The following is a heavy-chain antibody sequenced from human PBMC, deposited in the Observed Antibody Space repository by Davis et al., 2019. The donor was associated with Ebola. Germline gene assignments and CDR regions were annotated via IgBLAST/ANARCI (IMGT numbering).Heavy chain of an antibody. J-gene: IGHJ3*02. CDR2: IFPGDSDT. D-gene: IGHD2-2*01. CDR1: GFTFTTHW. CDR3: ARQGSVYQLLQRTFDT. V-gene: IGHV5-51*01. Sequence: GESLKISCETSGFTFTTHWIAWVRQMPGKGLEWMGMIFPGDSDTRYSPPLRGQVTISADKSNNVAYLQWNSLKASDTAMYYCARQGSVYQLLQRTFDTWGQGTMVTVSS.